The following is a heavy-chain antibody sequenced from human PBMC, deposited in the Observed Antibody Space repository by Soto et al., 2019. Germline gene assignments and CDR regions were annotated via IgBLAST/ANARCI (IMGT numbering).Heavy chain of an antibody. CDR1: GFTFSSYA. CDR3: AREGGSGGNNWFDP. V-gene: IGHV3-30-3*01. CDR2: ISYDGSNK. Sequence: VQLVESGGGVVQPGRSLRLSCAASGFTFSSYAMHWVRQAPGKGLEWVAVISYDGSNKYYADSVKGRFTISRDNSKNTLYLQMNSLRAEDTAVYYCAREGGSGGNNWFDPWGQGTLVTVSS. J-gene: IGHJ5*02. D-gene: IGHD2-15*01.